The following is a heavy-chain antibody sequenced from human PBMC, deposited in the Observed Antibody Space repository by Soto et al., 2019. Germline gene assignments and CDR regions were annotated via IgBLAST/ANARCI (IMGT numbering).Heavy chain of an antibody. J-gene: IGHJ6*02. Sequence: ASVKVSCKASGYTFTSYGISWVRQAPGQGLEWMGWISAYNGNTNYAQKLQGRVTMTTDTSTSTAYMELRSLRSDDTAVYYCARDTCRVWFRELLYFPHYGMDVWGQGTTVTASS. D-gene: IGHD3-10*01. CDR2: ISAYNGNT. CDR3: ARDTCRVWFRELLYFPHYGMDV. CDR1: GYTFTSYG. V-gene: IGHV1-18*01.